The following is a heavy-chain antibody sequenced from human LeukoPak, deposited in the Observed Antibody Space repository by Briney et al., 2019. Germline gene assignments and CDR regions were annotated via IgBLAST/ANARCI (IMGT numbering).Heavy chain of an antibody. Sequence: SETLSLTCAVYGGSFSGYYWSWIRQPPGKGLEWIGEINHSGSTNYNPSLKSRVTISVDTSKNQFSLKLSSVTAADTAVYYCARRLAVAGHRKPPYYMDVWGKGTTVTVSS. D-gene: IGHD6-19*01. CDR1: GGSFSGYY. J-gene: IGHJ6*03. V-gene: IGHV4-34*01. CDR3: ARRLAVAGHRKPPYYMDV. CDR2: INHSGST.